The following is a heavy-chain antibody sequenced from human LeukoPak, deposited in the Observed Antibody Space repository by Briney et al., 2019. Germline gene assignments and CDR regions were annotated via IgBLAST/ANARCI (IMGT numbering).Heavy chain of an antibody. CDR2: IYYSGST. Sequence: PSETLSLTCTVSGGSISSYYWSWIRQPPGKGLEWIGYIYYSGSTNYNPSLKSRVTISVDTSKNQFSLKLSSVTAADTAVYYCARVACDSSAFYGMDVWGQGTTVTVSS. D-gene: IGHD3-22*01. V-gene: IGHV4-59*01. CDR1: GGSISSYY. CDR3: ARVACDSSAFYGMDV. J-gene: IGHJ6*02.